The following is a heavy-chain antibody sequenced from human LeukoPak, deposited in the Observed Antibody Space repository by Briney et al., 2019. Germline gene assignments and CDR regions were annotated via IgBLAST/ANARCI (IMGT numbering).Heavy chain of an antibody. V-gene: IGHV5-51*01. CDR3: ARLIQVSGSYFYFDY. CDR2: IYPGDSDT. Sequence: GGSLRLSCKGSGYSFTSYWIGWVRQMPGKGLEWMGIIYPGDSDTRYSPSFQGQVTISADKSISTAYLQWSSLKASDTAMYYCARLIQVSGSYFYFDYWGQGTLVTVSS. D-gene: IGHD1-26*01. CDR1: GYSFTSYW. J-gene: IGHJ4*02.